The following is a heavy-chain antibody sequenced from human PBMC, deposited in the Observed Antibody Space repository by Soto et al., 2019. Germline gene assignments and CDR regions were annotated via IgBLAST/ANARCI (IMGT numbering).Heavy chain of an antibody. Sequence: GGSLRLSCAASGFTFSSYAMSWVRQAPGKGLEWVSAISGSGGSTYYADSVKGRFTISRGNSKNTLYLQMNSLRAEDTAVYYCARTREYYDFWSGSYGMDVWGQGTTVTVSS. D-gene: IGHD3-3*01. CDR1: GFTFSSYA. J-gene: IGHJ6*02. CDR3: ARTREYYDFWSGSYGMDV. V-gene: IGHV3-23*01. CDR2: ISGSGGST.